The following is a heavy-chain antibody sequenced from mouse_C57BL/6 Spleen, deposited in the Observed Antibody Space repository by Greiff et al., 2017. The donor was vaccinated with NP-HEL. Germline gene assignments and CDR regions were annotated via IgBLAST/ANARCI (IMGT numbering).Heavy chain of an antibody. D-gene: IGHD1-1*01. CDR1: GFTFSDYY. V-gene: IGHV5-16*01. Sequence: EVKLVESEGGLVQPGSSMKLSCTASGFTFSDYYMAWVRQVPEKGLEWVANINYDGSSTYYLDSLKSRFIISRDNAKNILYLQMSSLKSEDTATYYCARGGYYGSPYFDYWGQGTTLTVSS. J-gene: IGHJ2*01. CDR2: INYDGSST. CDR3: ARGGYYGSPYFDY.